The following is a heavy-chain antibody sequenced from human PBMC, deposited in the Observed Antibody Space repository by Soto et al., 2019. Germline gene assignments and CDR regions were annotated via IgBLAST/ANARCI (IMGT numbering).Heavy chain of an antibody. J-gene: IGHJ3*02. D-gene: IGHD3-22*01. Sequence: EVQLVESGGGLVKPGGSLRLSCAASGLTFSNAWMSWVRQAPGKGLEWVGRIKSKTDGGTTDYAAPVKGRFTISRDDSKNTLYLQMNSLKTEDPAVYYCTRGPWLRAFAIWGQGTMVTVSS. CDR2: IKSKTDGGTT. V-gene: IGHV3-15*01. CDR3: TRGPWLRAFAI. CDR1: GLTFSNAW.